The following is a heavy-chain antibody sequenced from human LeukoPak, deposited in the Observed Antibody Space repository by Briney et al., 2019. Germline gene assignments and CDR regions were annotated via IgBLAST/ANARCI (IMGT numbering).Heavy chain of an antibody. CDR3: ARTNLWFGELDAFDI. V-gene: IGHV5-51*01. CDR1: GSFISNYW. Sequence: GASLKISCNGSGSFISNYWIAWVRQLPGKGLEWMGIIYPDDCNTRYSPSFQGQVTISADKSISIASLQWSSLKASDTAMYYCARTNLWFGELDAFDIWGQGTLVTVSS. CDR2: IYPDDCNT. D-gene: IGHD3-10*01. J-gene: IGHJ3*02.